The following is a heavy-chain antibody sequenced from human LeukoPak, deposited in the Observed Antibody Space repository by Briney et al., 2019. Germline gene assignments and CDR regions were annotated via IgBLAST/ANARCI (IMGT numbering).Heavy chain of an antibody. CDR1: GGSISSYY. CDR2: IYYSGST. D-gene: IGHD3-16*01. Sequence: PSETLSLTCTVSGGSISSYYWSWIRQPPGKGLEWIGYIYYSGSTNYNPSLKSRVTISVDTSKNQFSLKLSSVTAADTAVYCCARSSAYYDYVWGSYRPRYYFDYWGQGTLVTVSS. CDR3: ARSSAYYDYVWGSYRPRYYFDY. J-gene: IGHJ4*02. V-gene: IGHV4-59*01.